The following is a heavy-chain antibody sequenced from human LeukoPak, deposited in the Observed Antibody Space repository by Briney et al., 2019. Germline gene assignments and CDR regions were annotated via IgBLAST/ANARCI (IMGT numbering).Heavy chain of an antibody. V-gene: IGHV3-30*04. CDR2: ISYDGNNK. CDR1: GFTFSSYA. Sequence: GRSLRLSCAASGFTFSSYAMHWVRQAPGKGLEWVAVISYDGNNKYYADSVKGRFTISRDNSKNTLYLQMNSLRAEDTAVYYCARGEAVAELIFDYWGQGALVTVSS. CDR3: ARGEAVAELIFDY. D-gene: IGHD6-19*01. J-gene: IGHJ4*02.